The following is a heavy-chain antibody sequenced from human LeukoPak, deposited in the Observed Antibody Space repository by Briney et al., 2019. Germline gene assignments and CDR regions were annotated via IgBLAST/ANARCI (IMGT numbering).Heavy chain of an antibody. CDR2: ISSSSTYI. CDR1: GFSFGSYS. D-gene: IGHD1-26*01. Sequence: GGSLRLSCAASGFSFGSYSMNWVRQAPGKGLEWVSSISSSSTYICYAESVKGRFTISRDNAKKSLYLQMNSLRTEDTAVYYCARDQVGATDWGQGTLVTVSS. V-gene: IGHV3-21*01. J-gene: IGHJ4*02. CDR3: ARDQVGATD.